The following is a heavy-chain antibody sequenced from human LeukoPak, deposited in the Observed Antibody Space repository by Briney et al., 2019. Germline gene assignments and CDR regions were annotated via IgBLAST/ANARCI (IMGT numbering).Heavy chain of an antibody. D-gene: IGHD5-24*01. CDR2: ISYDGSNK. J-gene: IGHJ6*02. V-gene: IGHV3-30*04. CDR3: ARASDDYWYPDV. CDR1: GFAFSSYA. Sequence: GRSLRLSCAASGFAFSSYAMHWVRQAPGKGLEWVAVISYDGSNKYYADSVKGRFTISRDNSKNTLYLQMNSLRAEDTAVYYCARASDDYWYPDVWGQGTTVTVSS.